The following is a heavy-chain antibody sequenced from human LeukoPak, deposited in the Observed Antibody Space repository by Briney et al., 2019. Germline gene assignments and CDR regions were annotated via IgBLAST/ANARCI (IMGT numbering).Heavy chain of an antibody. D-gene: IGHD3-22*01. V-gene: IGHV3-23*01. CDR1: GFTFNNFA. CDR2: IGGSGSST. J-gene: IGHJ4*02. CDR3: ARSYYYDTSATPDY. Sequence: GGSLSLSCAASGFTFNNFAMSWVRQAPGKGLEWVSAIGGSGSSTYYADSVKGRFTISRDNSKNTLYLQMNSLRVEDTAVYYCARSYYYDTSATPDYWGQGTLVTVSS.